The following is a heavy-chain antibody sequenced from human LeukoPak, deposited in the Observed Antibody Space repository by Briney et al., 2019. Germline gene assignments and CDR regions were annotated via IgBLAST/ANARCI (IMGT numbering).Heavy chain of an antibody. CDR3: TSSSSRGIYYYYYYMDV. D-gene: IGHD6-6*01. V-gene: IGHV3-23*01. Sequence: PWGSLRLSCAASGFTFTSDAMSWVRQAPGKGLEWVSAIRGSGGSTYYADSVKGRFTISRDNSKNTLYLQMNSLRAEDTAVYYCTSSSSRGIYYYYYYMDVWGKGTTVTVSS. CDR2: IRGSGGST. CDR1: GFTFTSDA. J-gene: IGHJ6*03.